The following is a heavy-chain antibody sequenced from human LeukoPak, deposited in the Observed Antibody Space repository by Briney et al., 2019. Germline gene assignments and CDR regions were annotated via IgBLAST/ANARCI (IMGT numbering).Heavy chain of an antibody. V-gene: IGHV3-30*02. CDR1: GFPFSSYG. CDR2: IRCDGRNK. D-gene: IGHD6-6*01. Sequence: GGALRPSCAASGFPFSSYGMHWVRPAPGKGLEGGAFIRCDGRNKYYTGSVKGRFTITRANSKNTLYLQMNSLRAEDTAVYYCARTYSSLGVFDYWGQGTLVTVSS. J-gene: IGHJ4*02. CDR3: ARTYSSLGVFDY.